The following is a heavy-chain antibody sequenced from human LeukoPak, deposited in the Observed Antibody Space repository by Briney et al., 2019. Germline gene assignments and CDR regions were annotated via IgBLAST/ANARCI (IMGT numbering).Heavy chain of an antibody. CDR3: ARDSGRYFDY. V-gene: IGHV3-33*01. CDR2: IWYDGSNK. Sequence: GRSLRLSCAASGFTFSSYGMHWVRQAPGKGLERVALIWYDGSNKYYADSVEGRFIISRDNSKNTLYLQMNSLRAEDAAVYYCARDSGRYFDYWGQGTLVTVSS. J-gene: IGHJ4*02. D-gene: IGHD1-14*01. CDR1: GFTFSSYG.